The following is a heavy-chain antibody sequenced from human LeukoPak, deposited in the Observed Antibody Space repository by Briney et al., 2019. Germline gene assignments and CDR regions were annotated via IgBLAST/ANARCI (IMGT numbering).Heavy chain of an antibody. D-gene: IGHD6-13*01. CDR3: AREILPQTSSWFWGKFDP. V-gene: IGHV4-34*01. CDR1: GGSFSGYY. CDR2: IYSSGST. J-gene: IGHJ5*02. Sequence: PSETLSLTCAVYGGSFSGYYWGWIRQPPGKGLEWIGSIYSSGSTYYNPSLKSRVTISVDTSKNQFSLKLSSMTAADTAVYYCAREILPQTSSWFWGKFDPWSQGTLVTVSS.